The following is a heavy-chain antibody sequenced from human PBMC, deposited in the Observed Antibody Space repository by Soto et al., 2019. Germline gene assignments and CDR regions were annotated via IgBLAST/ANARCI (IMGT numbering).Heavy chain of an antibody. CDR3: AVDRIAVAGTSVLDP. V-gene: IGHV1-69*01. Sequence: QVQLVQSGAEVKKPGSSVKVSCKASGGTFSSHAISWVRQAPGQGLEWMGGIIPIFGTANYAQKFQGRVTITADESTSTAYMELSSLRSEDTAVYYCAVDRIAVAGTSVLDPWGQGTLVTVSS. CDR1: GGTFSSHA. J-gene: IGHJ5*02. D-gene: IGHD6-19*01. CDR2: IIPIFGTA.